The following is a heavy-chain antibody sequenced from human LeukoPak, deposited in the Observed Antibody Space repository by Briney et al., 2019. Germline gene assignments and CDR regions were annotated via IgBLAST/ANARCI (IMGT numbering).Heavy chain of an antibody. CDR3: ARDTDRLMDGMDV. J-gene: IGHJ6*02. CDR1: GFTVSSNY. D-gene: IGHD5-24*01. CDR2: IYSGGST. Sequence: PGGSLRLSCAASGFTVSSNYMSWVRQAPGRGLEWVSVIYSGGSTYYADPVKGRFTISRDNSKNTLYLRMNSLRAEDTAVYYCARDTDRLMDGMDVWGQGTTVTVSS. V-gene: IGHV3-66*01.